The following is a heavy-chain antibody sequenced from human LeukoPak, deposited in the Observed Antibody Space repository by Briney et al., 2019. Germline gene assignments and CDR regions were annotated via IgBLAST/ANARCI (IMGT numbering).Heavy chain of an antibody. CDR3: AKVVGYYDSRGNDY. Sequence: GGSLRLSCAASGFTFSSYAMSWVRQAPGKGLEWVSAISGSGGSTYYADSVRGRFTISGENSKKTLYRQRNRTGAEETAVYYCAKVVGYYDSRGNDYWGQGTLVTVSS. CDR1: GFTFSSYA. V-gene: IGHV3-23*01. J-gene: IGHJ4*02. D-gene: IGHD3-22*01. CDR2: ISGSGGST.